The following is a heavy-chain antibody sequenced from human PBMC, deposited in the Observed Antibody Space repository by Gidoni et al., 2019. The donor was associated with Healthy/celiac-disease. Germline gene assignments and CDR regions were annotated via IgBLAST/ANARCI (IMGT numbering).Heavy chain of an antibody. Sequence: QVQLVESGGGVVQPGRSLRLSCAASGFTFSSYGMHWVRQAPGKGLEWVAGIWYDGSNKYYADSVKGRFTISRDNSKNTLYLQMNSLRAEDTAVYYCARDCIAVAAHGVDGMDVWGQGTTVTVSS. CDR1: GFTFSSYG. CDR3: ARDCIAVAAHGVDGMDV. CDR2: IWYDGSNK. D-gene: IGHD6-19*01. V-gene: IGHV3-33*01. J-gene: IGHJ6*02.